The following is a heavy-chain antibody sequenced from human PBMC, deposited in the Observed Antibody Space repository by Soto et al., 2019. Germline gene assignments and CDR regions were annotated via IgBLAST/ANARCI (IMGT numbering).Heavy chain of an antibody. CDR1: GGSISSYY. CDR2: IYYSGST. CDR3: ARVHMYGASVSYNDTHV. V-gene: IGHV4-59*01. J-gene: IGHJ6*02. D-gene: IGHD4-17*01. Sequence: SETLSLTCTVSGGSISSYYWSWIRQPPGKGLEWIGYIYYSGSTNYNPSLKSRVTISVDTSKNQFSLKLSSVTAADTAVYYCARVHMYGASVSYNDTHVRRHGPPVTV.